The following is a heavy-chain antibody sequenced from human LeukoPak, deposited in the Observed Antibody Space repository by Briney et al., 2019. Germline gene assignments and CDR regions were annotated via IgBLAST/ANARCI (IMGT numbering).Heavy chain of an antibody. CDR1: GGSIRSYY. V-gene: IGHV4-59*01. Sequence: SETLSLTCTVSGGSIRSYYWSWIRQPPGKGLEWIEYIFYSGGANYNPSLKSRVTISVDTSKNQFSLKLTSVTAADTAVYYCARVYYSNSYDYWYFDLWGRGTLVTVSS. CDR2: IFYSGGA. D-gene: IGHD6-13*01. CDR3: ARVYYSNSYDYWYFDL. J-gene: IGHJ2*01.